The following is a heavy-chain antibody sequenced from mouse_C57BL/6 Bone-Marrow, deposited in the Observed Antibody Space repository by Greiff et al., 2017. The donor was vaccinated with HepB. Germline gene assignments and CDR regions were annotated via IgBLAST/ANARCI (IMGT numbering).Heavy chain of an antibody. CDR1: GYTFTDYY. CDR3: ARQGHIDDGYPAWFAY. D-gene: IGHD2-3*01. J-gene: IGHJ3*01. Sequence: EVQLQQSGPELVKPGASVKISCKASGYTFTDYYMNWVKQSHGKSLEWIGDINPNNGGTSYNQKFKGKATLTVDKSSSTAYMELRSLTSEDSAVYYCARQGHIDDGYPAWFAYWGQGTLVTVSA. V-gene: IGHV1-26*01. CDR2: INPNNGGT.